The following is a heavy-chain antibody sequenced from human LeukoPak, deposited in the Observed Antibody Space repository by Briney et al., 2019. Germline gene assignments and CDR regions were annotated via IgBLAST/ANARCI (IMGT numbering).Heavy chain of an antibody. V-gene: IGHV1-2*02. CDR1: GGTFSSYA. D-gene: IGHD3-22*01. CDR3: ARVKTMIVVVRLFDY. CDR2: INPNSGGT. Sequence: ASVKVSCKASGGTFSSYAISWVRQAPGQGPEWMGWINPNSGGTNYAQKFQGRVTMTRDTSISTAFMDLSRLRSDDTAVYYCARVKTMIVVVRLFDYWGQGTQVTVSS. J-gene: IGHJ4*02.